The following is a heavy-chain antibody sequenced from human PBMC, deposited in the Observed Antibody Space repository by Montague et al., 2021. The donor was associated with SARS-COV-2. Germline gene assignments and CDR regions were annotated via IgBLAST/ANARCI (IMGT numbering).Heavy chain of an antibody. J-gene: IGHJ4*02. CDR1: GITFSNYA. Sequence: SLRLSCAASGITFSNYAMSWVRQAPGKGLEWVSAISGSGGSTYYADSVKGRFTISRDNSKNTLYLQMNSLRAGDAAVYYCAKDKGVAYYFDHWGQGTLVTVSS. CDR2: ISGSGGST. D-gene: IGHD2-15*01. CDR3: AKDKGVAYYFDH. V-gene: IGHV3-23*01.